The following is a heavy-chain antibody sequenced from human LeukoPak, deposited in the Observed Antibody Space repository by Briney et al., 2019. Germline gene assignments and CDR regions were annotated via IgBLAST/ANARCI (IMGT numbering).Heavy chain of an antibody. CDR3: TKDLTPGGADV. CDR2: IMWRSGST. CDR1: GFTFSDYW. V-gene: IGHV3-9*01. Sequence: GGSLRLSCAASGFTFSDYWMHWVRRAPGKGLEWVAGIMWRSGSTGYGDSVKGRFTISRDNAKKSLYLQMNGLRVEDTAFYYCTKDLTPGGADVWGQGTTVTVSS. D-gene: IGHD3-10*01. J-gene: IGHJ6*02.